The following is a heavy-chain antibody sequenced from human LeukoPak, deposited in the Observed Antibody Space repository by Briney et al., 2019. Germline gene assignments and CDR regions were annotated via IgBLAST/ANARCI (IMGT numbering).Heavy chain of an antibody. CDR1: GGSFIGRH. Sequence: PSETLSLTCAVYGGSFIGRHWSWIRQAPGKGLEWLGEASHAGSTNYNPSLKSRVSISVDTSRDQFSLKLSSVTAADTAVYYCARGTRYSSSWFEIYYYYMDVWGKGTTVTVSS. D-gene: IGHD6-13*01. CDR2: ASHAGST. V-gene: IGHV4-34*01. J-gene: IGHJ6*03. CDR3: ARGTRYSSSWFEIYYYYMDV.